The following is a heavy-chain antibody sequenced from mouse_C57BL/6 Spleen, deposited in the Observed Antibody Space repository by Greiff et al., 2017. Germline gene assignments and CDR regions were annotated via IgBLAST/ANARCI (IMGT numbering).Heavy chain of an antibody. J-gene: IGHJ2*01. V-gene: IGHV1-82*01. CDR3: ARDYDYDEGVDY. Sequence: VKLVESGPELVKPGASVKISCKASGYAFSSSWMNWVKQRPGKGLEWIGRIYPGDGDTNSNGKFKGKATLTADKSSSTAYMQLSSLTSEDSAVYFCARDYDYDEGVDYWGQGTTLTVSS. CDR1: GYAFSSSW. CDR2: IYPGDGDT. D-gene: IGHD2-4*01.